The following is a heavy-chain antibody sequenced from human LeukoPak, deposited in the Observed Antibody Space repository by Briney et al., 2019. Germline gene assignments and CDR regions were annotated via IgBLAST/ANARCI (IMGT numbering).Heavy chain of an antibody. J-gene: IGHJ4*02. CDR2: FDPEDGET. Sequence: ASVKVSCKVSGYTLTELSMHWVRQAPGKGLEWMGGFDPEDGETIYAQKFQGRVTITADESTSTAYMELSSLRSEDTAVYYCARPRGHYYDSSGYYFYWGQGTLVTVSS. D-gene: IGHD3-22*01. CDR3: ARPRGHYYDSSGYYFY. V-gene: IGHV1-24*01. CDR1: GYTLTELS.